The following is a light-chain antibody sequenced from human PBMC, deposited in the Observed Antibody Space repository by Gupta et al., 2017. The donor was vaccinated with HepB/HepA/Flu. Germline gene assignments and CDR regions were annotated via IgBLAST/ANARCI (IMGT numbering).Light chain of an antibody. J-gene: IGLJ2*01. CDR3: CSYAGTYTPMV. CDR2: YAS. CDR1: SSDIGRYHY. V-gene: IGLV2-11*01. Sequence: QSALRPPRSVSESPGQSVPISCTGTSSDIGRYHYVSWYQQHPGKAPKLIISYASKLPSGVPDRCSGSKSGSTASLTISGRQAEDEADYYCCSYAGTYTPMVFGGGTRLTVL.